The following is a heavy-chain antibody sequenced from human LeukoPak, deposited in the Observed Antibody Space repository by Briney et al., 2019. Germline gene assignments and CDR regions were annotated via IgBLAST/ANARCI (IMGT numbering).Heavy chain of an antibody. CDR2: IYPGDSDT. CDR3: ARRDYYDSSGYYRGAFDI. J-gene: IGHJ3*02. Sequence: GESLKISCKGSGYSFTSYWIGWVRQMPGKGLEWMGIIYPGDSDTRYSPSFQGQVTISADKSISTAYLQWSSLKASDTAMYYCARRDYYDSSGYYRGAFDIWGQGTMVTVSS. D-gene: IGHD3-22*01. CDR1: GYSFTSYW. V-gene: IGHV5-51*01.